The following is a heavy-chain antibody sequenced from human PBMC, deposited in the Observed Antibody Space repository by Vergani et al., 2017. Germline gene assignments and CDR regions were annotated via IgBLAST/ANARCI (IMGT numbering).Heavy chain of an antibody. Sequence: EVQLVESGGGLVQPGGSLRLSCAASGFTFSSYEMNWVRQAPGKGLEWVSYISSSGSTIYYADSVKGRFTISRDNGKNSLYLQMNRLRAEDTAVCYCARGRSDSSTRGVDYWGQGTLVTVSS. V-gene: IGHV3-48*03. CDR3: ARGRSDSSTRGVDY. CDR2: ISSSGSTI. CDR1: GFTFSSYE. D-gene: IGHD6-6*01. J-gene: IGHJ4*02.